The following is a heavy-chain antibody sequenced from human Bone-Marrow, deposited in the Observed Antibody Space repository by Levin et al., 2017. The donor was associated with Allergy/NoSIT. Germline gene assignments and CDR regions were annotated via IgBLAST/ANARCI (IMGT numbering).Heavy chain of an antibody. CDR2: ISGSGGST. CDR1: GFTFSSYA. J-gene: IGHJ4*02. V-gene: IGHV3-23*01. Sequence: GGSLRLSCAASGFTFSSYAMSWVRQAPGKGLEWVSAISGSGGSTYYADSVKGRFTISRDNSKNTLYLQMNSLRAEDTAVYYCAKEMGIDIVVVPAAMPGFDYWGQGTLVTVSS. CDR3: AKEMGIDIVVVPAAMPGFDY. D-gene: IGHD2-2*01.